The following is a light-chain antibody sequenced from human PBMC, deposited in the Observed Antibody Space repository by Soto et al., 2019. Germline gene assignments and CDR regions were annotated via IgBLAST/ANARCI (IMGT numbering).Light chain of an antibody. Sequence: QSVLTQPPSASGSPGQSVTISCTGTKSDIGVYDFVSWYQHHPGKAPRLIIYEVVQRPSGVPDRFSGSKSGNTASLTVSGLQAADEADYYCSSFTISRNTVIFGGGTKLTVL. CDR3: SSFTISRNTVI. J-gene: IGLJ2*01. V-gene: IGLV2-8*01. CDR2: EVV. CDR1: KSDIGVYDF.